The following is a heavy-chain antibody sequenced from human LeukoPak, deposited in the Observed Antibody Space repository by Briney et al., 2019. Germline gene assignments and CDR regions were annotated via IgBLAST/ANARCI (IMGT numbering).Heavy chain of an antibody. V-gene: IGHV4-39*01. J-gene: IGHJ4*02. Sequence: SETLSLTCSVSGGTISSTSYYWAWIRQPPGKGLEWIGSVYYSGSPYYNPSLKSRAIISVDTSKNQFSLKLNSVTAADTAVYYCARLVYATQFDYWGQGTLVTVSS. CDR2: VYYSGSP. CDR3: ARLVYATQFDY. D-gene: IGHD2-8*01. CDR1: GGTISSTSYY.